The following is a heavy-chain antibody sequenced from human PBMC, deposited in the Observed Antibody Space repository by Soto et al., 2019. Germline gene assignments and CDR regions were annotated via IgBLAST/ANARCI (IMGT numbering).Heavy chain of an antibody. V-gene: IGHV1-69*13. CDR3: ARGAYSSGWYGKGNYYGMDV. J-gene: IGHJ6*02. CDR2: IIPILGTA. D-gene: IGHD6-19*01. Sequence: GASVKVSCKASGGTFSSYAISWVRQAPGQGLEWMGGIIPILGTANYAQKFQGRVTITADESTSTAYMELSSLRSEDTTVYYCARGAYSSGWYGKGNYYGMDVWGQGTTVTVSS. CDR1: GGTFSSYA.